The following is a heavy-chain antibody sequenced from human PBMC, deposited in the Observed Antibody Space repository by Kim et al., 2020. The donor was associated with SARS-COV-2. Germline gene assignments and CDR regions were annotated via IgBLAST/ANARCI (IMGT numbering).Heavy chain of an antibody. V-gene: IGHV4-59*08. D-gene: IGHD6-13*01. Sequence: TSRVTISVDTSKNQLALKLSSVTAADTAVYYCARRRDSSSWYRGDHAFDIWGQGTMVTVSS. CDR3: ARRRDSSSWYRGDHAFDI. J-gene: IGHJ3*02.